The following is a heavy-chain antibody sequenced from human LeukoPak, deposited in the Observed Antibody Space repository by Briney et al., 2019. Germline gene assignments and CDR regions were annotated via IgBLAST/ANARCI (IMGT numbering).Heavy chain of an antibody. J-gene: IGHJ3*02. CDR3: ARGGRWELPRPYAFDI. CDR1: GYTFTSYG. CDR2: VSAYNGNT. D-gene: IGHD1-26*01. Sequence: ASVKVSCKASGYTFTSYGISWVRQAPGQGLEWMGWVSAYNGNTNYAQKLQGRVTMTTDTSTSTAYMELRSLRSDDTAVYYCARGGRWELPRPYAFDIWGQGTMVTVSS. V-gene: IGHV1-18*01.